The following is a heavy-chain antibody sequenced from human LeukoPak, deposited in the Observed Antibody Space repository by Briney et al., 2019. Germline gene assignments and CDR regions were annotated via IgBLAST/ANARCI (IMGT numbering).Heavy chain of an antibody. J-gene: IGHJ4*02. Sequence: PGRSLRLSCAASGFTFSSYGMRWVRQAPGKGLEWVAVISYDGSNKYYADSVKGRFTISRDNSKNTLYLQMNSLRAEDTAVYYCAKGAVKGSYFDALDYWGQGTLVTVSS. D-gene: IGHD1-26*01. CDR2: ISYDGSNK. CDR3: AKGAVKGSYFDALDY. V-gene: IGHV3-30*18. CDR1: GFTFSSYG.